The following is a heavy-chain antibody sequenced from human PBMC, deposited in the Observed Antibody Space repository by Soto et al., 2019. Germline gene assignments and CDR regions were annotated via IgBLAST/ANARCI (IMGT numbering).Heavy chain of an antibody. D-gene: IGHD1-26*01. CDR1: GFTFSTYG. CDR2: MSYDGSNK. CDR3: AKGGGSYYRHPRIDH. J-gene: IGHJ4*02. V-gene: IGHV3-30*18. Sequence: QVQLVESGGGVVQPGRSLRLSCAASGFTFSTYGMHWVRQAPGKGLERVAVMSYDGSNKYYADSVRGRFTSSRDNSKNTLYLQMNSLRVEDTAVYYCAKGGGSYYRHPRIDHWGQGTLLTVSS.